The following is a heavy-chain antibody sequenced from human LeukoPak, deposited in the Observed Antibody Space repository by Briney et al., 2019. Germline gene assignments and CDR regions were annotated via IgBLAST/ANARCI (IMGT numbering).Heavy chain of an antibody. D-gene: IGHD3-10*01. V-gene: IGHV3-13*01. Sequence: GGSLRLSCAASGFTFSSYDMHWVRQATGKGLEWVSAIGTAGDSNYPGSVKGRFTISRENAKNSLYLQMNNLRAGDTAVYYCAKDFSGSGSYHSFDYWGQGTLVTVSS. J-gene: IGHJ4*02. CDR3: AKDFSGSGSYHSFDY. CDR1: GFTFSSYD. CDR2: IGTAGDS.